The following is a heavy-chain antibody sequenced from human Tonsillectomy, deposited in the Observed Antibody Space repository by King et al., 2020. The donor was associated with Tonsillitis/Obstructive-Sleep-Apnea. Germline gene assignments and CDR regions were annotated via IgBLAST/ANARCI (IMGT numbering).Heavy chain of an antibody. Sequence: VQLQESGPGLVKPSETLSLTCTVSGGSINNYYWSWIRPPPGKGLEWIGYIYYSGSTNYNPSLKSRVTISVDTSKNQFSLRLSSVTAADTAVYYCARVIPAAGSHWFDPWGQGTLVTVSS. V-gene: IGHV4-59*01. CDR1: GGSINNYY. D-gene: IGHD6-13*01. J-gene: IGHJ5*02. CDR2: IYYSGST. CDR3: ARVIPAAGSHWFDP.